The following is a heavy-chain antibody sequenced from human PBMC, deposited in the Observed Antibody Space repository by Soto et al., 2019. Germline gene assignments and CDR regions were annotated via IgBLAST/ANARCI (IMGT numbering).Heavy chain of an antibody. J-gene: IGHJ4*02. CDR3: ARRKERSGPHYFDY. D-gene: IGHD6-25*01. Sequence: QGQLEQSGAEVKKAGASVKVSCKASGYTFIMFDIHWVRQATGQGLEWMGWMSPNNGNTGYAQKFQGRVTMTRNTSISTAYMELSGLRSDDTAVYYCARRKERSGPHYFDYWGQGSPVTVSS. CDR1: GYTFIMFD. V-gene: IGHV1-8*01. CDR2: MSPNNGNT.